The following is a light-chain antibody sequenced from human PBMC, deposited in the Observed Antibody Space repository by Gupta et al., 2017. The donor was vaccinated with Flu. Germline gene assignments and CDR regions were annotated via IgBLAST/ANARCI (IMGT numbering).Light chain of an antibody. Sequence: DIQLTQSPSFLSASVGDRVTITCRASQGINHYLAWYQQKPGKAPQLLIYAASILQSGVPLRFSGSGSGTEFTLTISSLQPEDFATYYCQQLNSYPRTFSQGTKVEIK. CDR2: AAS. CDR1: QGINHY. V-gene: IGKV1-9*01. J-gene: IGKJ1*01. CDR3: QQLNSYPRT.